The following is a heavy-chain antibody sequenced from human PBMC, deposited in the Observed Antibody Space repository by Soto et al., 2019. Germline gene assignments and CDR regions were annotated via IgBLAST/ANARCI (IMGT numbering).Heavy chain of an antibody. CDR1: GFTFSSYG. J-gene: IGHJ6*02. CDR3: AKGGLDYDVLTGYYTTLGMDV. D-gene: IGHD3-9*01. Sequence: QVQLVESGGGVVQPGRSLRLSCAASGFTFSSYGMHWVRQAPGKGLEWVAVISYDGSNQYYADSVKGRFTISRDNSNNKLYLQMNSLRAEDKAVYYCAKGGLDYDVLTGYYTTLGMDVWGQGTTVTGSS. V-gene: IGHV3-30*18. CDR2: ISYDGSNQ.